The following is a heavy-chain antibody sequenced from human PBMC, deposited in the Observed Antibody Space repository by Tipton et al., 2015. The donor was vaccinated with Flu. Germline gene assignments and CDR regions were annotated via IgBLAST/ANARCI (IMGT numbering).Heavy chain of an antibody. CDR1: GYTFTSYG. J-gene: IGHJ6*02. CDR3: ARAVEYYDILTGYYYYYGMDV. Sequence: QLVQSGAEVKKPGASVKVSCKASGYTFTSYGISWVRQAPGQGLEWMGRIIPILGIANYAQKFQGRVTITADKSTSTAYMELSSLRSEDTAVYYCARAVEYYDILTGYYYYYGMDVWGQGTTVTVSS. D-gene: IGHD3-9*01. CDR2: IIPILGIA. V-gene: IGHV1-69*09.